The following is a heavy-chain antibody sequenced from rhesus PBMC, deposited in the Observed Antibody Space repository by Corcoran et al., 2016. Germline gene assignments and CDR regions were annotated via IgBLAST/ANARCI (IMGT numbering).Heavy chain of an antibody. CDR3: AGVNEDGYGYHYNGIDY. D-gene: IGHD3-9*01. J-gene: IGHJ4*01. V-gene: IGHV4-127*01. CDR2: IGGSSGST. Sequence: QVQLQESGPGLVKPSETLSLTCAVSGYAISSGYGWSWIRQPPGKGLEWIGYIGGSSGSTTYTPSLKSRVTISKDTSKNQFSLKLSSVTAAATAVYYCAGVNEDGYGYHYNGIDYWGQGVLVTVSS. CDR1: GYAISSGYG.